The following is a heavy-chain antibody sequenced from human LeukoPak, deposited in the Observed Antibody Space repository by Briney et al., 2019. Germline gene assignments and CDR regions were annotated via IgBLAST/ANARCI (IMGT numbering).Heavy chain of an antibody. J-gene: IGHJ4*02. V-gene: IGHV1-18*01. CDR2: ISAYNGNT. CDR1: GYTFTSYG. D-gene: IGHD3-3*01. Sequence: ASVKVSCKASGYTFTSYGISWVRQAPGQGLEWMGWISAYNGNTNYAQKLQGRVTMTTDTSTSTAYMELRSLRSDDTAVYYCARDLAYDFWSGYAVDYWGQGTLVTVSS. CDR3: ARDLAYDFWSGYAVDY.